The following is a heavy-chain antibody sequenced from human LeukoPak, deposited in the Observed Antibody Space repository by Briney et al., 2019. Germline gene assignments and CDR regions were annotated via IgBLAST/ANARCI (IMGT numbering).Heavy chain of an antibody. V-gene: IGHV5-51*01. Sequence: GESLKISCKGSGYSFTSYWVGWVRHVPGKGLEYMGIIYPGDSDTRYSLSFQGQVTISADKSISTAYLQWSSLKASDTAMYYCATLVGYGSFFDYWGQGTLVTVSS. CDR3: ATLVGYGSFFDY. J-gene: IGHJ4*02. CDR2: IYPGDSDT. D-gene: IGHD3-10*01. CDR1: GYSFTSYW.